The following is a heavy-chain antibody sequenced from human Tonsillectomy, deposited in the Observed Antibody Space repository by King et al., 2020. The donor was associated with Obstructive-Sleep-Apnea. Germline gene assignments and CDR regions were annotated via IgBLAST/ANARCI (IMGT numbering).Heavy chain of an antibody. V-gene: IGHV3-23*04. CDR2: ITCTGGSR. CDR1: GFIFSNSA. J-gene: IGHJ5*02. Sequence: VQLVESGGDLVQPGGSLRLSCAASGFIFSNSAMIWVRQAPGKGLEWVATITCTGGSRSYADSVKGRLTISRDNSKNPLFLDMNSLRVEDTAVYYFAKYYYGSGSYRYFDPWGQGTLVTVSS. D-gene: IGHD3-10*01. CDR3: AKYYYGSGSYRYFDP.